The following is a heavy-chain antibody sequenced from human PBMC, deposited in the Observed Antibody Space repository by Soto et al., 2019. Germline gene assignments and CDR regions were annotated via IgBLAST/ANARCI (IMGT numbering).Heavy chain of an antibody. V-gene: IGHV3-15*01. Sequence: PGGSLRLSCAASGFTFSDDWMTWLRQTPGRGLEWVGRIKNKRSDEATDYAAAVKGRFIISRDDSKNTLYLQMHSLTTEDTAVYYCSTDGLNYGSFVYWGQGTLVTVSS. CDR1: GFTFSDDW. D-gene: IGHD1-7*01. J-gene: IGHJ4*02. CDR2: IKNKRSDEAT. CDR3: STDGLNYGSFVY.